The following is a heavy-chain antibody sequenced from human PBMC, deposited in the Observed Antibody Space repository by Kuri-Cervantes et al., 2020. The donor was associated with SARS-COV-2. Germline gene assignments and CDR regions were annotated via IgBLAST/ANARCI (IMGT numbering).Heavy chain of an antibody. CDR1: GYTFTGYY. Sequence: SVKVSCKASGYTFTGYYMHWVRQAPGQGLEWMGWINPNSGGTNYAQKFQGRVTMTRDTSISTAYMELSRLRSDDTAVYYCARGVFITNPPSYYYYMDVWGKGTTVTVSS. J-gene: IGHJ6*03. D-gene: IGHD3-3*01. V-gene: IGHV1-2*02. CDR2: INPNSGGT. CDR3: ARGVFITNPPSYYYYMDV.